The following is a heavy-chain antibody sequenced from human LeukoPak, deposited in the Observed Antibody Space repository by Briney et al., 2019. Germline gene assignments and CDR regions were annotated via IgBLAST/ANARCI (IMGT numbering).Heavy chain of an antibody. CDR3: ARDRPDPYYYYSSGYYDWFDP. J-gene: IGHJ5*02. CDR1: GYTFTGYY. V-gene: IGHV1-46*01. Sequence: ASVKVSCKASGYTFTGYYMHWVRQAPGQGLEWMGIINPSGGSTSYAQKFQGRVTMTRDTSTSTVYMELSSLRSEDTAVYYCARDRPDPYYYYSSGYYDWFDPWGQGTLVTVSS. D-gene: IGHD3-22*01. CDR2: INPSGGST.